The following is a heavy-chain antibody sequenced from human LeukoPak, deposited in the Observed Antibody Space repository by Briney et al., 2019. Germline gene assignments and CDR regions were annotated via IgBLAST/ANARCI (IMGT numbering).Heavy chain of an antibody. CDR3: ASSIYFLYAFDI. CDR1: GGSISSYY. Sequence: SSETLSLTCTVSGGSISSYYWSWIRQPPGKGLEWIGYIYYSGSTTYNPSLKSRVTISVDTSKNQFSLKLSSVTAADTAVYYCASSIYFLYAFDIWGQGTMVTVSS. CDR2: IYYSGST. V-gene: IGHV4-59*12. J-gene: IGHJ3*02. D-gene: IGHD3-9*01.